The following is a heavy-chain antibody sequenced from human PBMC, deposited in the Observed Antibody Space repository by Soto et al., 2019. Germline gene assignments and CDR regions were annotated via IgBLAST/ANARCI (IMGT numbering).Heavy chain of an antibody. CDR3: ARGRFPNDYGEFFVFYYFDY. D-gene: IGHD4-17*01. J-gene: IGHJ4*02. Sequence: GTSVKVSCKACGDSFTSYDINWVRQATGQGLEWMGWMNPNSGNTGYAQKFQGRVTMTRNTSISTAYMELSSLRSEDTAVYYCARGRFPNDYGEFFVFYYFDYWGQGTLVTVSS. CDR2: MNPNSGNT. V-gene: IGHV1-8*01. CDR1: GDSFTSYD.